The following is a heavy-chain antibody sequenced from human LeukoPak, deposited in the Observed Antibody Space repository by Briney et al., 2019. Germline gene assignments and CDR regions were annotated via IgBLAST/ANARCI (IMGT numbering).Heavy chain of an antibody. J-gene: IGHJ4*02. CDR2: INPAVGTT. CDR1: GYTLTSYY. Sequence: GASVKVSCKASGYTLTSYYMHWVRQAPGQGLEWMGIINPAVGTTTYARKFQGRVTMTRDTSTSTVYMELSSLRSEDTAVYYCARDSCSGGRCYYFDYWGQGILVTVSS. V-gene: IGHV1-46*01. D-gene: IGHD2-15*01. CDR3: ARDSCSGGRCYYFDY.